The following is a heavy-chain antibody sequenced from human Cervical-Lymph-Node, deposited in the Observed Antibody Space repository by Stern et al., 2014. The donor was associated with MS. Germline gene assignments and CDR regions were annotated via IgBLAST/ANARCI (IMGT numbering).Heavy chain of an antibody. CDR3: AKAKRGYFGHIDF. V-gene: IGHV3-30*18. CDR1: GFIFTNYG. Sequence: DQLVESGGGVVQPGRSLRLSCEASGFIFTNYGMHWVRQAPGKGLDWVAVISDDGSVKYYSASAKGRFDISRDNSKQTVHLQMNSLTPEDTGLYYCAKAKRGYFGHIDFWGQGTLVSVSS. D-gene: IGHD3-9*01. J-gene: IGHJ4*02. CDR2: ISDDGSVK.